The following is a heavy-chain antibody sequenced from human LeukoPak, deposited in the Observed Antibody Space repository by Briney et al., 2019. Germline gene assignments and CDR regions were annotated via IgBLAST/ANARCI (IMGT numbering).Heavy chain of an antibody. CDR3: ASGLPEICSGDSCYPKPFDY. CDR2: IYTSGST. V-gene: IGHV4-4*07. D-gene: IGHD2-15*01. Sequence: SGTLSLTCTVSGGSISSYYWSWIRQPAGKGLEWIGRIYTSGSTNYNPSLKSRVTMSVDTSKNQFSLKLSSVTAADTAVYYCASGLPEICSGDSCYPKPFDYWGQGTLVTVSS. CDR1: GGSISSYY. J-gene: IGHJ4*02.